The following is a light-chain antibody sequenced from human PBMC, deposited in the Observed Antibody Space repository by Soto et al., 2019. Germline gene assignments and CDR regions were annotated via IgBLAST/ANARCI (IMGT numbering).Light chain of an antibody. CDR2: DVN. Sequence: QSALTQPASVSGSPGQSIAISCTGTSSDVGGYDYVSWYQQHPGKAPKLMIYDVNSRPSGVSDRFSGSKSGNTAYLTISGLQAEDEADYYCSSYTSTNPVIFGGGTKLTVL. CDR1: SSDVGGYDY. J-gene: IGLJ2*01. V-gene: IGLV2-14*03. CDR3: SSYTSTNPVI.